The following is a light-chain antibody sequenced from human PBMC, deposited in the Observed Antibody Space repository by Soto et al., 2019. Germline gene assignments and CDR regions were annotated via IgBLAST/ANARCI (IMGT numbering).Light chain of an antibody. CDR2: ATS. CDR1: RNVSIY. Sequence: EIPLTQSPSSLAASVGDRLTLTCRASRNVSIYLNWYQHKPGKGPTLLIHATSNLQIGVPSRFSGSGSGTEFTLTISSLEPEDFGTYYSQQSYKMPSFGQGTRLEI. J-gene: IGKJ5*01. V-gene: IGKV1-39*01. CDR3: QQSYKMPS.